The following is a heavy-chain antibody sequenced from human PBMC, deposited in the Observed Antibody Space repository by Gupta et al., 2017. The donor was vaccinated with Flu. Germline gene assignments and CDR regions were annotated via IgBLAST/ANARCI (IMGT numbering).Heavy chain of an antibody. Sequence: QVQLQQWGAGLLKPSETLSLTCAVYGGSFSGYYWSWIRQPPGKGLEWIGEINHSGSTNYNPSLKSRVTISVDTSKNQFSLKLSSVTAADTAVYYCARGHRAAGKTKNAQYYYYGMDVWGQGTTVTVSS. V-gene: IGHV4-34*01. D-gene: IGHD1-14*01. CDR2: INHSGST. CDR3: ARGHRAAGKTKNAQYYYYGMDV. CDR1: GGSFSGYY. J-gene: IGHJ6*02.